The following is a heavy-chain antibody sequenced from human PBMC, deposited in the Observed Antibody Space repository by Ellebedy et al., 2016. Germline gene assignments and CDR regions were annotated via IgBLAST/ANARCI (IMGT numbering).Heavy chain of an antibody. CDR1: GGSISSYY. CDR3: ARDSYYGSGSDYNWFDP. CDR2: IYYSGST. Sequence: SETLSLTXTVSGGSISSYYWSWIRQPPGKGLEWIGYIYYSGSTNYNPSLKSRVTISVDTSKNQFSLKLSSVTAADTAVYYCARDSYYGSGSDYNWFDPWGQGTLVTVSS. V-gene: IGHV4-59*12. D-gene: IGHD3-10*01. J-gene: IGHJ5*02.